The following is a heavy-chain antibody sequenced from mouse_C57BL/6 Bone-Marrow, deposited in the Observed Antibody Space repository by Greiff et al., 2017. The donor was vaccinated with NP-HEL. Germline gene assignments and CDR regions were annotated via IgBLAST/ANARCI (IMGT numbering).Heavy chain of an antibody. V-gene: IGHV14-2*01. CDR3: ARSNWVDY. CDR2: IDPEAGDT. CDR1: GFNIKDYY. Sequence: EVQLQQSGAELVKPGASVKLSCTASGFNIKDYYMHWVKQRTEQGLEWIGWIDPEAGDTKYAPKFQGKATLTADTSSNTAYLQLSSLTSEDTAVYYCARSNWVDYWGQGTTLTVSS. D-gene: IGHD4-1*01. J-gene: IGHJ2*01.